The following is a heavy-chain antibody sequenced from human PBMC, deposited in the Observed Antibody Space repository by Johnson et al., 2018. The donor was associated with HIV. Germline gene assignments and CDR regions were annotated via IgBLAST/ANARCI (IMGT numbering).Heavy chain of an antibody. D-gene: IGHD6-6*01. CDR3: AREGLKQLERGDGDAFDI. V-gene: IGHV3-30*02. Sequence: QVQLVESGGGVVQPGGSLRLSCAASGFTFSSYGMHWVRQAPDKGLEWVAFIRYDGSNKYYADSVKGRFTISRDNAKNSLFLQMNSLRAEDTALYYCAREGLKQLERGDGDAFDIWGQGTMVTVSS. CDR1: GFTFSSYG. CDR2: IRYDGSNK. J-gene: IGHJ3*02.